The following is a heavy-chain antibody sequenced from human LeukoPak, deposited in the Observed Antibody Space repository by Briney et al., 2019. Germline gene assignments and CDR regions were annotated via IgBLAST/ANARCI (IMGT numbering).Heavy chain of an antibody. CDR1: GGSFSGYY. V-gene: IGHV4-34*01. CDR2: INHSGSS. Sequence: SETLSLTCAVYGGSFSGYYWTWIRQPPGKGLEWIGEINHSGSSNYNPSLKSRVTISVDTSKNQFSLKLTSVTAADTAVYYCARGAYDFSEGYSYYFDYWGQGTLVTVSS. J-gene: IGHJ4*02. CDR3: ARGAYDFSEGYSYYFDY. D-gene: IGHD3-3*01.